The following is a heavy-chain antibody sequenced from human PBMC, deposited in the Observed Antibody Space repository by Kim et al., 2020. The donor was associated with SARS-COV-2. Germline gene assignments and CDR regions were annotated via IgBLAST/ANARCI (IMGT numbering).Heavy chain of an antibody. CDR2: ST. Sequence: STPSADSVKGRFTISRDNAKHTLYLQMSSLRVEDTAVYYCARGNYHGMDVWGQGTTVTVSS. CDR3: ARGNYHGMDV. V-gene: IGHV3-74*01. J-gene: IGHJ6*02.